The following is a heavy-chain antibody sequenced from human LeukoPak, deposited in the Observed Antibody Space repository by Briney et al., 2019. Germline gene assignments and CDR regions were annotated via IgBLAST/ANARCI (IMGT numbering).Heavy chain of an antibody. CDR3: ARPATPGVFYYYMDA. D-gene: IGHD6-13*01. V-gene: IGHV4-39*01. CDR2: IYYSGST. J-gene: IGHJ6*03. CDR1: GGSISSSSYY. Sequence: PSETLSLTCTVSGGSISSSSYYWGWIRQPPGKGLEWIGSIYYSGSTYYNPSLKSRVTISVDTSKNQFSLKLSSVTAADTAVYYCARPATPGVFYYYMDAWGKGTTVTVSS.